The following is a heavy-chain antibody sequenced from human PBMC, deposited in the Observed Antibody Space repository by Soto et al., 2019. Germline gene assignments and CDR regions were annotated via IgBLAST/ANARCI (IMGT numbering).Heavy chain of an antibody. V-gene: IGHV3-48*01. Sequence: GGSLRLSCAASGFTVSSNYMSWVRQAPGKGLEWVSYISSSSSTIYYADSVKGRFTISRDNAKNSLYLQMNSLRAEDTAVYYCAREAALFNWFDPWGQGTLVTVSS. CDR1: GFTVSSNY. CDR3: AREAALFNWFDP. J-gene: IGHJ5*02. CDR2: ISSSSSTI. D-gene: IGHD2-15*01.